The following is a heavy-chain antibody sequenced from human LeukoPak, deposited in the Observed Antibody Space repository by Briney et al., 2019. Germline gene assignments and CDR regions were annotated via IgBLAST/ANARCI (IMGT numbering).Heavy chain of an antibody. Sequence: ASVKVSCKASGYTFTGYYMHWVRQAPGQGLESMGRINPNSGGSNYAQKFQGRVTMASDTSINTAYMELSRLRSDDTAVYYCARDRGAVGGRVYYYMDVWGKGTTVTVSS. CDR3: ARDRGAVGGRVYYYMDV. CDR1: GYTFTGYY. CDR2: INPNSGGS. V-gene: IGHV1-2*06. D-gene: IGHD6-19*01. J-gene: IGHJ6*03.